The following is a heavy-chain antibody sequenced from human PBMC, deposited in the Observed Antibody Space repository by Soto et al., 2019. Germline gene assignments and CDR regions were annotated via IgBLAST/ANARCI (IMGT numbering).Heavy chain of an antibody. V-gene: IGHV1-18*04. D-gene: IGHD4-17*01. CDR3: VRTTTSSHLYFYGLEV. CDR1: GYTFTSYC. CDR2: ISAYNGNT. Sequence: ASVKVSCKASGYTFTSYCISWVRQAPGQGLEWMGWISAYNGNTNYAQKLQGRVTMTRDTSTSTAYMELRSLRSDDTAVYYCVRTTTSSHLYFYGLEVWGQGTTVTVSS. J-gene: IGHJ6*02.